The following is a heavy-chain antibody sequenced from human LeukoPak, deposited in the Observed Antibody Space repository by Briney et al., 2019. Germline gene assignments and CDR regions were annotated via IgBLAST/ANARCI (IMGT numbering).Heavy chain of an antibody. Sequence: KPSETLSLTCTVSGGSISSGDYYWSWLRQPPGKGREWIGYIYYIGSTYYNPSLKSRITISVDTSKNQFSLKLSSVTAADTAVYYCARVPYCGSTSCYGAGDYWGQGTLVTVSS. V-gene: IGHV4-30-4*08. CDR3: ARVPYCGSTSCYGAGDY. CDR1: GGSISSGDYY. D-gene: IGHD2-2*01. CDR2: IYYIGST. J-gene: IGHJ4*02.